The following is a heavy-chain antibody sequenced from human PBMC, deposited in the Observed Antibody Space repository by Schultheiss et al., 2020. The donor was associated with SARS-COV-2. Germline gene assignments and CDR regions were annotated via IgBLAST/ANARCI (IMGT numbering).Heavy chain of an antibody. J-gene: IGHJ4*02. V-gene: IGHV4-34*01. Sequence: SETLSLTCAVYGGSFSGYYWSWIRQPPGKGLEWIGEINHSGSTNYNPSLKSRVTISVDTSKKQFSLNLSSVTAADTAVYYCAGGSAYYCWYYWGQGTLVTVSS. CDR3: AGGSAYYCWYY. CDR1: GGSFSGYY. D-gene: IGHD3-22*01. CDR2: INHSGST.